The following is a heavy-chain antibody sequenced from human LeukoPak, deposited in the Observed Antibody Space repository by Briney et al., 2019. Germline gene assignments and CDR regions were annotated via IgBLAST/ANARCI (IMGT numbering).Heavy chain of an antibody. J-gene: IGHJ5*02. CDR1: GGSFSGYY. CDR2: IYTSGST. D-gene: IGHD3-3*01. V-gene: IGHV4-4*07. CDR3: AREMILEWLFPNNWFDP. Sequence: SETLSLTCAVYGGSFSGYYWSWIRQPAGKGLEWIGRIYTSGSTNYNPSLKSRVTMSVDTSKNQFSLKLSSVTAADTAVYYCAREMILEWLFPNNWFDPWGQGTLVTVSS.